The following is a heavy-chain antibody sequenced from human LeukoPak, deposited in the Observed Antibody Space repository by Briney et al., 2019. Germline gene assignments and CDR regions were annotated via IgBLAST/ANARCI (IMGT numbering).Heavy chain of an antibody. CDR1: GFTVSSNS. V-gene: IGHV3-53*05. CDR3: ARVDSGSACAS. CDR2: IYSGGNT. J-gene: IGHJ1*01. Sequence: GGSLRLSCTVSGFTVSSNSMSWVRQAPGKGLEWVSFIYSGGNTHYSDSVKGRFTISRDISKNTLYLQMGSLRPEDMAVYYCARVDSGSACASWGQGILVTVSS. D-gene: IGHD6-19*01.